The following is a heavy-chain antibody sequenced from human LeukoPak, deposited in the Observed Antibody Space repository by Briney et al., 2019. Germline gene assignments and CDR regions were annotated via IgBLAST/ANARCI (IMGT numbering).Heavy chain of an antibody. Sequence: GGSLRLSCAASGFTFNKYGMHWVRQAPAKGLEWVAVIWYDGKSEYYRDSVKGRFTISRDNSKNTVYLHMNSLRAEDTAVYYCASDPNISGRGSSYFDYWGQGTLVTVSS. CDR2: IWYDGKSE. J-gene: IGHJ4*02. D-gene: IGHD1-26*01. CDR1: GFTFNKYG. CDR3: ASDPNISGRGSSYFDY. V-gene: IGHV3-33*01.